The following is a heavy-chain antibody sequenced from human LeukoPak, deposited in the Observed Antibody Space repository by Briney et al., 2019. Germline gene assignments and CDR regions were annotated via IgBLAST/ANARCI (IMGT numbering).Heavy chain of an antibody. D-gene: IGHD2-15*01. Sequence: PSETLSLTCTVSGGSVSSYFWSWIRQPPGEGLEWIGNIYYSGSPYYNPSLKSRVTISVDTSKNQFSLKLSSVTAADTAVYYCARVVVVATNWFDPWGQGTLVTVSS. CDR2: IYYSGSP. J-gene: IGHJ5*02. CDR3: ARVVVVATNWFDP. V-gene: IGHV4-59*04. CDR1: GGSVSSYF.